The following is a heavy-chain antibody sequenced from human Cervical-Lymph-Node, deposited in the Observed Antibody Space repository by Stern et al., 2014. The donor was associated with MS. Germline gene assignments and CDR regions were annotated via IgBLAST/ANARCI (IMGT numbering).Heavy chain of an antibody. Sequence: QVQLVQSAAEVKKPGASVKVSCKVSGYTLSEISMHCVRQAPGTGLEWMGGFDPEHGETRYAQKCQGRVTMAEDRSTDTAYMELSSLRSEDTAVYYCATHRGRVTYYYGMDVWGQGTTVTVSS. J-gene: IGHJ6*02. CDR2: FDPEHGET. V-gene: IGHV1-24*01. D-gene: IGHD2-21*02. CDR3: ATHRGRVTYYYGMDV. CDR1: GYTLSEIS.